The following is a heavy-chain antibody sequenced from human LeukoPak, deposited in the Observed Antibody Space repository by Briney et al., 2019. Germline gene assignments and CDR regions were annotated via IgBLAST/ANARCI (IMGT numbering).Heavy chain of an antibody. D-gene: IGHD3-10*01. CDR1: GYRFTSYW. J-gene: IGHJ6*04. V-gene: IGHV5-10-1*01. CDR3: ARQYYGSGSYYNVGCYYYGMDV. CDR2: IDPSDSYT. Sequence: GESLRISCKGSGYRFTSYWISWVRQMPGKGLEWMGRIDPSDSYTNYSPSFQGHVTISADKSISTAYLQWSSLKASDTAMYYCARQYYGSGSYYNVGCYYYGMDVWGKGTTVTVSS.